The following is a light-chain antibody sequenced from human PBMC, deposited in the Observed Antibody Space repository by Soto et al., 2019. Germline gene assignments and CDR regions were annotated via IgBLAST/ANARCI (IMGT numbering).Light chain of an antibody. CDR3: QQYYSTPFT. J-gene: IGKJ4*01. CDR1: QSVLYSSNNKNY. V-gene: IGKV4-1*01. CDR2: WAS. Sequence: DIVMTQSPDSLAVSLGERATINCKSSQSVLYSSNNKNYLAWYQQKPGQPPKLLIYWASTRESGVPDRFSGIESGTDFTLSISSLQAEDVAVYYCQQYYSTPFTFGGGTKVEIK.